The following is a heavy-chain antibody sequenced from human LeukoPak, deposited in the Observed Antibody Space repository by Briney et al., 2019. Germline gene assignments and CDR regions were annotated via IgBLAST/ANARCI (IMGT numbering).Heavy chain of an antibody. CDR3: ARSYEGSGFSD. CDR2: ITNSSRYT. V-gene: IGHV3-21*01. J-gene: IGHJ4*02. CDR1: RFIFSNYI. Sequence: GGSLRLSCAASRFIFSNYIMNWVRQAPGKGLEWVSSITNSSRYTYYADSVKGRFTISRDNAKNSLYLQMNSLRAEDTAVYYCARSYEGSGFSDWGQGTLVTVSS. D-gene: IGHD3-3*01.